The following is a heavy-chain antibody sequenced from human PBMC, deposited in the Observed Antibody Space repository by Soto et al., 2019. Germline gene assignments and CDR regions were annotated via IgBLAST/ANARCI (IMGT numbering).Heavy chain of an antibody. CDR1: GGSINSNY. CDR2: INTGGTT. J-gene: IGHJ6*02. V-gene: IGHV4-4*07. CDR3: ARDVRWDRGLDV. D-gene: IGHD1-26*01. Sequence: SETLSLTCTVSGGSINSNYWSWIRQPAGKGLEWIGRINTGGTTNYNPSLKRRVSMSVDTSKNQFSLKVNSMTAADTAVYYCARDVRWDRGLDVWGQGTTVTVSS.